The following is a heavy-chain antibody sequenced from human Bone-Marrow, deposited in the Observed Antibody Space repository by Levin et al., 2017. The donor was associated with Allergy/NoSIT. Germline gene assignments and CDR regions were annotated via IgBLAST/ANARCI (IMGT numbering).Heavy chain of an antibody. V-gene: IGHV3-9*01. CDR2: ISWNSGSI. J-gene: IGHJ4*02. CDR3: AKDIKSYSSSCSD. Sequence: SLKISCAASGFTFDDYAMHWVRQAPGKGLEWVSGISWNSGSIGYADSVKGRFTISRDNAKNSLYLQMNSLRAEDTALYYCAKDIKSYSSSCSDWGQGTLVTVSS. D-gene: IGHD6-13*01. CDR1: GFTFDDYA.